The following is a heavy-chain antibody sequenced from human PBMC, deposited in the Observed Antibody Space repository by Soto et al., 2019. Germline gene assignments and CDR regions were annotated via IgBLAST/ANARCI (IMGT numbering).Heavy chain of an antibody. CDR3: AKDNSGYDHTTNFDY. D-gene: IGHD5-12*01. CDR2: ISGSGGST. CDR1: GFTFSSYA. J-gene: IGHJ4*02. Sequence: PGGSLRLSCAASGFTFSSYAMSWVRQAPGKGQEWVSAISGSGGSTYYADSVKGRFTISRDNSKNTLYLQMNSLRAEDTAVYYCAKDNSGYDHTTNFDYWGQGTLVTVSS. V-gene: IGHV3-23*01.